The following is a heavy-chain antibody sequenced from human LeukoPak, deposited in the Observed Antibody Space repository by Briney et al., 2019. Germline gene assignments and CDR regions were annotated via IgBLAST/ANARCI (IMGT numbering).Heavy chain of an antibody. Sequence: SETLSLTCTVSGGSVSSGSYYWSWLRQPPGKGLEWIGYIYYSGSTNYNPSLKSRVTISVDTSKNQFSLKLSSVTAADTAVYYCATVPAAIIPYFDYWGQGTLVTVSS. J-gene: IGHJ4*02. CDR1: GGSVSSGSYY. D-gene: IGHD2-2*01. CDR3: ATVPAAIIPYFDY. CDR2: IYYSGST. V-gene: IGHV4-61*01.